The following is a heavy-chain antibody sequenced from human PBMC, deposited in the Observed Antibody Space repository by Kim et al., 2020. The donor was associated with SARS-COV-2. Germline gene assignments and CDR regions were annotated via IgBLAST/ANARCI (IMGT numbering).Heavy chain of an antibody. CDR1: GYTFTSYD. D-gene: IGHD5-18*01. V-gene: IGHV1-8*01. J-gene: IGHJ6*02. CDR3: ARVPIGDTAMVIFSFGLVGYYYGMDV. Sequence: ASVKVSCKASGYTFTSYDINWVRQATGQGLEWMGWMNPNSGNTGYAQKFQGRVTMTRNTSISTAYMELSSLRSEDTAVYYCARVPIGDTAMVIFSFGLVGYYYGMDVWGQGTTVTVSS. CDR2: MNPNSGNT.